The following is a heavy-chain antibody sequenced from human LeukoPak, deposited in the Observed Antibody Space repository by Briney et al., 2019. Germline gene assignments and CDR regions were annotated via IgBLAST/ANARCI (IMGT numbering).Heavy chain of an antibody. V-gene: IGHV4-59*01. CDR3: ARVYGSGSYSNFYYYYMDV. Sequence: SESLFLTCTVSGGSISSYYWSWIRQPPGKGLEWIGYIYYSGSTNYNPSLKSRVTISVDTSKNQFSLKLSSVTAADTAVYYCARVYGSGSYSNFYYYYMDVWGKGTTVTVSS. CDR2: IYYSGST. CDR1: GGSISSYY. J-gene: IGHJ6*03. D-gene: IGHD3-10*01.